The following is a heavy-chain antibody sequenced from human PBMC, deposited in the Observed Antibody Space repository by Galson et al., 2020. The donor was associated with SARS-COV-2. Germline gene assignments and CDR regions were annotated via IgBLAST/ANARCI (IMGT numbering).Heavy chain of an antibody. CDR2: IYHSGTT. D-gene: IGHD2-8*01. J-gene: IGHJ4*02. CDR3: TTYSLMVISATPLRADY. Sequence: SETLSLTCTVSGYSISSGYFWAWIRQTPGEGLEWMGSIYHSGTTFYNPSLQSRLTISVDTSENQFSLKLDSVTAADTAVYYCTTYSLMVISATPLRADYWGQGTLVTVPS. V-gene: IGHV4-38-2*02. CDR1: GYSISSGYF.